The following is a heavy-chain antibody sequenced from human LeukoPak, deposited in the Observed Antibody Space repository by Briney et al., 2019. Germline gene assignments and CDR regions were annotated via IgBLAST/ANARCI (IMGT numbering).Heavy chain of an antibody. CDR3: AKGSSGYFADL. D-gene: IGHD3-22*01. CDR2: ISNDGGGT. CDR1: GFTFNNYG. Sequence: GGSLRLSCAASGFTFNNYGLIWDRQAPGKGLEWVAAISNDGGGTMYAAFVEGRFAISRDNSKNTLFLQMNSLRAEDTALYYCAKGSSGYFADLWGQGTLVTVSS. J-gene: IGHJ5*02. V-gene: IGHV3-23*01.